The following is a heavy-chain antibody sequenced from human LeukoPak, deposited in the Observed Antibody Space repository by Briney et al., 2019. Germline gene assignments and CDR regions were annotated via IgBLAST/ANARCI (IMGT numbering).Heavy chain of an antibody. D-gene: IGHD3-10*01. CDR3: ARHGSITMIRGRLRYYYMDV. V-gene: IGHV3-23*01. CDR2: ISSSGGST. CDR1: GFPFSSYA. Sequence: GSPQPLFSAFGFPFSSYAMSWVRPAPGKGLVWVSAISSSGGSTYYPDSVKGRFTISRDNSKNTLYLQMNSLRVEDTAVYYCARHGSITMIRGRLRYYYMDVWGKGTTVTISS. J-gene: IGHJ6*03.